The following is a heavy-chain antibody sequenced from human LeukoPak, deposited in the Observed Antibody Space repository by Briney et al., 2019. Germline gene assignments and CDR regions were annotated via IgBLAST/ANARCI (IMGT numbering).Heavy chain of an antibody. D-gene: IGHD6-6*01. V-gene: IGHV3-23*01. CDR2: ISGSGSGGST. CDR1: GFTFSSSA. J-gene: IGHJ4*02. CDR3: ARDSSGGYSSSSPIDY. Sequence: PGGSLRLSCAASGFTFSSSAMSWVRQAPGKGLEWVSSISGSGSGGSTYYADSVKGRFTISRDNAKNSLYLQMNSLRAEDTAVYYCARDSSGGYSSSSPIDYWGQGTLVTVSS.